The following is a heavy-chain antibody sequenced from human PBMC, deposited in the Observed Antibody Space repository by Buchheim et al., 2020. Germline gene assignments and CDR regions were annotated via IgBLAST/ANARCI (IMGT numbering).Heavy chain of an antibody. CDR1: GGSINSYY. D-gene: IGHD3-9*01. CDR2: IYYSGST. Sequence: QVQLQESGPGLVKPSETLSLTCTVSGGSINSYYWSWIRQPPGKGLEWIGYIYYSGSTNYNPPLRNRVTISVDTSKHQFSLRLSSMTAADTAVYYCARMYYGIMTGYSFEFWGQG. CDR3: ARMYYGIMTGYSFEF. V-gene: IGHV4-59*01. J-gene: IGHJ4*02.